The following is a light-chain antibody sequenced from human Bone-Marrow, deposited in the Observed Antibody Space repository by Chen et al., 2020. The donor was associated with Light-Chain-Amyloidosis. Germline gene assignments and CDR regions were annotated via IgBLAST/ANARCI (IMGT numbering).Light chain of an antibody. J-gene: IGKJ1*01. CDR3: QQYNSYPAP. Sequence: DIQMTQSPSTLSASVGDRVTITCRASQSISSWLAWYQQKPGKAPKLLIYKASSLESGVPSRFSGSGSGTEFTLTISSLQPDDFAPYYCQQYNSYPAPFGQGTKVEIK. V-gene: IGKV1-5*03. CDR2: KAS. CDR1: QSISSW.